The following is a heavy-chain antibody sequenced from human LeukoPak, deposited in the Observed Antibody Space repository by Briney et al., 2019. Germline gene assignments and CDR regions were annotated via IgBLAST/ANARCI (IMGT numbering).Heavy chain of an antibody. D-gene: IGHD5-18*01. CDR3: ARLHPQTAMVLDY. Sequence: PGGSLRLSCAASGFTFSSYWMSWVRQAPGKGLEWVANIKQDGSETYYVDSVKGRFTISRDNAKNSLYLQMNSLRAEDTAVYYCARLHPQTAMVLDYWGQGTLVTVSS. J-gene: IGHJ4*02. CDR1: GFTFSSYW. CDR2: IKQDGSET. V-gene: IGHV3-7*01.